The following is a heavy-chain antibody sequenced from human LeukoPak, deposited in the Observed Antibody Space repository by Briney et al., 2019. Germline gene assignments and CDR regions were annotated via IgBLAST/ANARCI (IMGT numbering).Heavy chain of an antibody. CDR2: IYYSGST. CDR1: GGSTSRYY. J-gene: IGHJ4*02. Sequence: SETLSLSCTVSGGSTSRYYWSWIRQPPGKRLEWLGYIYYSGSTTYNPSLKSRLTMSVDTSKNQISLKLISLTAADTAVYYCARLPGIAAVWGQGTLVTVSS. D-gene: IGHD6-13*01. V-gene: IGHV4-59*08. CDR3: ARLPGIAAV.